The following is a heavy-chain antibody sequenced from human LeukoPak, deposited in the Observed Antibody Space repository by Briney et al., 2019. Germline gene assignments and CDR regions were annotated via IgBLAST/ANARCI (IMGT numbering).Heavy chain of an antibody. CDR1: GGSISTYF. Sequence: SETLSLTCTVSGGSISTYFWSWIRQPPGKGLEWIGYINYSGRTKYNPSLKSRATISVDTSKNQFSLTLSSVTAADTAVYYCARTYGSSGLGYFDLWGRGTLVTVSS. D-gene: IGHD6-13*01. CDR3: ARTYGSSGLGYFDL. J-gene: IGHJ2*01. CDR2: INYSGRT. V-gene: IGHV4-59*08.